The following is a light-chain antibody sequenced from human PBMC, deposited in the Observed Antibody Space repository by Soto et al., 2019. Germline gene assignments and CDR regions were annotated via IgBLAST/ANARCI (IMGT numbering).Light chain of an antibody. J-gene: IGKJ5*01. CDR1: QSLLHITGETF. Sequence: DIVITRCANSLSVSAVQRACISCKSSQSLLHITGETFLFWYLQKPGQSPQLLIYEVSTRVSGVPDRFSGSGSGTDFTLEISSVQSDDVDLSYCMHTTSLPPTFAQGTRLEIK. CDR2: EVS. V-gene: IGKV2D-29*02. CDR3: MHTTSLPPT.